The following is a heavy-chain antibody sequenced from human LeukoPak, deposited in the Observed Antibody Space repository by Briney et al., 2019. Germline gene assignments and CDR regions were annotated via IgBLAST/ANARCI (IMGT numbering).Heavy chain of an antibody. Sequence: PGGSLRLSCAASGFTFSDYYMSWIRQAPGKGLEWVSYISSSGSTIYYADSVKGRFTISRDNAKNSLYLQMNSLRAEDTAVYYCPRRAYCGGDCYSFDYWGQGTLVTVSS. CDR1: GFTFSDYY. D-gene: IGHD2-21*02. CDR3: PRRAYCGGDCYSFDY. J-gene: IGHJ4*02. V-gene: IGHV3-11*01. CDR2: ISSSGSTI.